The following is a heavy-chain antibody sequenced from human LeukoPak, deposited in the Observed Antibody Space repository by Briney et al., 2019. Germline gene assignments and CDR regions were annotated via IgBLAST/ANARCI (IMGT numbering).Heavy chain of an antibody. D-gene: IGHD3-22*01. CDR1: GYTFSNHW. CDR3: ARHWDSNGYYYNFEY. Sequence: GEPLTISCKGSGYTFSNHWIGWVRQMPGTGLEWMGIIFPADSDTRYTPPFPGQVTISADKSINTAYLQWSSLEASETAMYYCARHWDSNGYYYNFEYWGQGTLVTVSS. V-gene: IGHV5-51*01. CDR2: IFPADSDT. J-gene: IGHJ4*02.